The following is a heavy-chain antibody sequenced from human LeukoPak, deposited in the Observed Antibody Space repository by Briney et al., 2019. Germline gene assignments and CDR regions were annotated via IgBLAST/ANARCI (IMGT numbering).Heavy chain of an antibody. CDR3: AREGKGDRGAFDI. CDR1: GGSISSGGYY. V-gene: IGHV4-61*02. J-gene: IGHJ3*02. Sequence: KSSETLSLTCTVSGGSISSGGYYWSWIRQPAGKGLEWIGRIYTSGSTNYNPSLKSRVTMSVDTSKNQFSLKLSSVTAADTAVYYCAREGKGDRGAFDIWGQGTMVTVSS. CDR2: IYTSGST.